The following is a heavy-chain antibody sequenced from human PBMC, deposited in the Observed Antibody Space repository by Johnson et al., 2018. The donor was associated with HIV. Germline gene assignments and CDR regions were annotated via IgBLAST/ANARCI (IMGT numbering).Heavy chain of an antibody. Sequence: QMMLVESGGGVVQPGRSLRLSCAASGFSFSSYAMHWVRQSPGKGLEWVAVISYDGSNKYYADSVKGRFTISRDNSKNTLYLQMNSLRAEDTAVYYGARDLSVESYQLLSVFSYAFDIWGQGTMVTVSS. CDR3: ARDLSVESYQLLSVFSYAFDI. V-gene: IGHV3-30*04. D-gene: IGHD2-2*01. CDR1: GFSFSSYA. CDR2: ISYDGSNK. J-gene: IGHJ3*02.